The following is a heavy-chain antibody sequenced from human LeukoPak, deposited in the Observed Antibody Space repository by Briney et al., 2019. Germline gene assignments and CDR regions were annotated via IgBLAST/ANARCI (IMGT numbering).Heavy chain of an antibody. J-gene: IGHJ6*03. V-gene: IGHV1-69*13. D-gene: IGHD3-3*01. CDR2: LIPIFGTA. CDR1: GRPFSTSA. Sequence: SVKVSCTPSGRPFSTSAISWVRQAPGQRLEWMGGLIPIFGTANYAQKFQGRVTITADESKSTAHMELSSLRSEDKAVYYYPRGPHYDFWRGYPHYYYYYMDVWGKGTTVTVSS. CDR3: PRGPHYDFWRGYPHYYYYYMDV.